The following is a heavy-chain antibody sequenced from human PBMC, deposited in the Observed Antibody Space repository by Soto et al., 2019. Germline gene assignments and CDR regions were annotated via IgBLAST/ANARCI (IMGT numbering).Heavy chain of an antibody. J-gene: IGHJ4*02. CDR3: ARHSSQNFDWLEY. Sequence: QVQLQESGPGLVRPSETLSLTCTVSGGSISPYYWSWVRQPPGKGLEWIAFIFYSGGTNYNPSLKSRVTISVDTSKNQFSLKLTSVTAADTAVYYCARHSSQNFDWLEYWGQGTLVTVSS. CDR2: IFYSGGT. V-gene: IGHV4-59*08. CDR1: GGSISPYY. D-gene: IGHD3-9*01.